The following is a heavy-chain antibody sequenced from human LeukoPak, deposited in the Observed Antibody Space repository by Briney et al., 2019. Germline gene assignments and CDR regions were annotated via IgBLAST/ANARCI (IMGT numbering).Heavy chain of an antibody. CDR1: GGTFSSYA. CDR2: IIPIFGTA. CDR3: ARTPLGKQQLAVPPTD. Sequence: SVKVSCKASGGTFSSYAISWVRQAPGQGLEWMGGIIPIFGTANYAQKFQGRVTITADESTSTAYMELSSLRSEDTAVYYCARTPLGKQQLAVPPTDWGQGTLVTVSS. V-gene: IGHV1-69*13. J-gene: IGHJ4*02. D-gene: IGHD6-13*01.